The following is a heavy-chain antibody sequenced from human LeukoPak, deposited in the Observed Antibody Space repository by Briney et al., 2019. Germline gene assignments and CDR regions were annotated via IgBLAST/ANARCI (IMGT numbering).Heavy chain of an antibody. CDR2: IYYSGST. Sequence: TPSETLSLTCTVSGGSISSGDYYWSWIRQPPGKGLEWIGYIYYSGSTYYNPSLKSRVTISVDTSKNQFSLKLSSVTAADTAVYYCASVEMATACFDYWGQGTLVTVSS. CDR1: GGSISSGDYY. CDR3: ASVEMATACFDY. D-gene: IGHD5-24*01. J-gene: IGHJ4*02. V-gene: IGHV4-30-4*01.